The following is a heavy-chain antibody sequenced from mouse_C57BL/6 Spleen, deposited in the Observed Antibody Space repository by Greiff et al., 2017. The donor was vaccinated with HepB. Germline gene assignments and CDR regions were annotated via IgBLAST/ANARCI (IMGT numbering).Heavy chain of an antibody. CDR1: GFNIKNTY. CDR3: ARDGYYVRDAMDY. V-gene: IGHV14-3*01. Sequence: VQLKQSVAELVRPGASVKLSCTASGFNIKNTYMHWVKQRPEQGLEWIGRIDPANGNTKYAPKFPGKAPITADTSSNTDYLQLSSLTSEDTAIYYCARDGYYVRDAMDYWGQGTSVTVSS. CDR2: IDPANGNT. D-gene: IGHD2-3*01. J-gene: IGHJ4*01.